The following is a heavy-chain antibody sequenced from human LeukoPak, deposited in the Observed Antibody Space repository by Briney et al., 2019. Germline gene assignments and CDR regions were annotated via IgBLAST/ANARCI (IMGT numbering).Heavy chain of an antibody. D-gene: IGHD1-26*01. V-gene: IGHV1-46*01. CDR1: GYTFTSYG. CDR2: INPSGGST. J-gene: IGHJ4*02. Sequence: ASVKVSCKASGYTFTSYGISWVRQAPGQGLEWMGIINPSGGSTSYAQKFQGRVTMTRDTSISTAYMELSRLRSDDTAVYYCARYPPLRPGRVGTRSLDYWGQGTLVTVSS. CDR3: ARYPPLRPGRVGTRSLDY.